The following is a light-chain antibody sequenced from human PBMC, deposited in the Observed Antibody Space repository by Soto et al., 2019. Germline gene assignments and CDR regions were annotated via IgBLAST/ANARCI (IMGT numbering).Light chain of an antibody. Sequence: EIVLTQSPATLSLSPGERATLSARASQRISSYLAWYQQKPGQAPRLLIYDASNRATGITARFRGSGSGTDFTLTISSLEPEDFALYYCQQLSNWPRGYNLGQGTKLEIK. CDR1: QRISSY. CDR3: QQLSNWPRGYN. CDR2: DAS. J-gene: IGKJ2*01. V-gene: IGKV3-11*01.